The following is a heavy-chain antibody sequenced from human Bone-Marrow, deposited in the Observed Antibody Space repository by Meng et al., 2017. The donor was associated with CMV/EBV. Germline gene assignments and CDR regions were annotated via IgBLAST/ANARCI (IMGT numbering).Heavy chain of an antibody. CDR1: GGSISSSSYY. V-gene: IGHV4-39*07. CDR2: IYYSGST. J-gene: IGHJ5*02. CDR3: AGLRSYYKAGFDP. D-gene: IGHD3-10*01. Sequence: GSPRLSCTVSGGSISSSSYYWGWIRQPPGKGLEWIGSIYYSGSTYYNPSLKRRVTISVDTSKNQFSLKLSSVTAADTAVYYCAGLRSYYKAGFDPWGQGTLVTVSS.